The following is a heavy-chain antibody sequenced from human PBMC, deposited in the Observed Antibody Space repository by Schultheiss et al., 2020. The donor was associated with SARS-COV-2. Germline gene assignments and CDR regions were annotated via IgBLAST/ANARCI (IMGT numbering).Heavy chain of an antibody. V-gene: IGHV3-64*04. CDR1: GFTFSSYA. CDR3: AKGRYYDSSGYFGYFDY. J-gene: IGHJ4*02. D-gene: IGHD3-22*01. Sequence: GGSLRLSCAASGFTFSSYAMHWVRQAPGKGLEYVSAISSNGGSTYYADSVKGRFTISRDNSKNSLYLQMNSLRAEDTAVYYCAKGRYYDSSGYFGYFDYWGQGTLVTVSS. CDR2: ISSNGGST.